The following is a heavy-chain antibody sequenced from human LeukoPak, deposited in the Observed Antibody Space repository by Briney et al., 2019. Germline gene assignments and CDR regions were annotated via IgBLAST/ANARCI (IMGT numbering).Heavy chain of an antibody. J-gene: IGHJ4*02. CDR1: GGSISSSSYY. CDR3: ARENYYNSSGVTDY. D-gene: IGHD3-22*01. CDR2: IYYSGSA. Sequence: SETLSLTCTVSGGSISSSSYYWGWIRQPPGKGLEWIGSIYYSGSAYYNPSLMGRVTISIDTSKKQFSLKLSSVTAADTAVYYCARENYYNSSGVTDYWGQGTLVTVSS. V-gene: IGHV4-39*07.